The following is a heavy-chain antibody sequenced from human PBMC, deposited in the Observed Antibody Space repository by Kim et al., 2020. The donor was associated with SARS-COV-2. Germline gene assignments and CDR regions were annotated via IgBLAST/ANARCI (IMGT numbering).Heavy chain of an antibody. J-gene: IGHJ4*02. CDR2: INGDGRST. CDR1: GFTFSRYW. Sequence: GGSLRLSCAASGFTFSRYWMHWVRQAPGKGLVWVSHINGDGRSTSYADSVKGRVTISRDNAKNTLYLQMNSLRAEDTAVHYCARGGSGSLDYWGQGTLVTVSS. D-gene: IGHD3-16*01. CDR3: ARGGSGSLDY. V-gene: IGHV3-74*01.